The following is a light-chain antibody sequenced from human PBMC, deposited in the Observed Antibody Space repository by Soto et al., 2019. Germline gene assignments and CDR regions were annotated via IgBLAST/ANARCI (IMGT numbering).Light chain of an antibody. CDR3: QQYGSWT. V-gene: IGKV3-20*01. Sequence: EIVLTQSPGTLSVSPGERATLSCRASETISSDKLAWYQQKPGQPPSLLIYGTFSSATGIPDRFSGSGSGTDFTLTISRLEPEDSEIYYWQQYGSWTFGQGTKVEI. J-gene: IGKJ1*01. CDR2: GTF. CDR1: ETISSDK.